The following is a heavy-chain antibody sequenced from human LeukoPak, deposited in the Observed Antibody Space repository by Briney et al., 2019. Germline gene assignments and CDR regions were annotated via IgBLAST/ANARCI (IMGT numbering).Heavy chain of an antibody. CDR2: ISSSSSYI. Sequence: PGGSLRLSCAASGFTFSSYSMNWVRQAPGKGLEWVSSISSSSSYIYYADSVKGRFTISRDNAKNSLYLQMNSLRAEDTAVYYCARVQFYSSSWYSPPPYYYMDVWGKGTTVTVSS. J-gene: IGHJ6*03. CDR3: ARVQFYSSSWYSPPPYYYMDV. CDR1: GFTFSSYS. V-gene: IGHV3-21*01. D-gene: IGHD6-13*01.